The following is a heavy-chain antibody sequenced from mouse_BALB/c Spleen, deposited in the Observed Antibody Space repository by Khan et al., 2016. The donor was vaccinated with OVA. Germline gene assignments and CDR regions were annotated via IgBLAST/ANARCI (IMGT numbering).Heavy chain of an antibody. CDR2: IAPGSGSP. CDR1: GYTFTSHW. CDR3: SSCASKNCSGYAIDY. J-gene: IGHJ4*01. V-gene: IGHV1S41*01. Sequence: DLVKPGASVKLSCKASGYTFTSHWIHWIKQTPGQGLEWIGRIAPGSGSPTYNEMFKGKVTLTVDTSSSTASIQLGSLSSEDSAVSFVSSCASKNCSGYAIDYWGQGTSVTVSS. D-gene: IGHD2-10*02.